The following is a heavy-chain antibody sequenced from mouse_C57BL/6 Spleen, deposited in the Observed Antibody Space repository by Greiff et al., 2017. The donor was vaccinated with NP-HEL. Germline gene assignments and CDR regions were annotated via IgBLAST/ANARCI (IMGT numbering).Heavy chain of an antibody. J-gene: IGHJ2*01. CDR2: ISDDGSN. D-gene: IGHD1-1*01. CDR1: GYSITSGYY. Sequence: EVKLMESGPGLVKPSQSLSLTCSVTGYSITSGYYWNWIRQFPGNKLEWMGYISDDGSNNYNPSLKNRISITRDTSKNQFFLKLNSVTTEDTATYYCARDDPSLRIDYWGQGTTLTVSS. V-gene: IGHV3-6*01. CDR3: ARDDPSLRIDY.